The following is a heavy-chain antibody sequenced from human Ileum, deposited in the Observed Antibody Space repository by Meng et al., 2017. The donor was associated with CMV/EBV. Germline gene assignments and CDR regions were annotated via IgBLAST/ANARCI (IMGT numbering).Heavy chain of an antibody. V-gene: IGHV2-5*02. J-gene: IGHJ1*01. CDR2: IYWDDDK. CDR3: AHRRGIEEYFQH. Sequence: QITWNESCPKLVKPTQTPTLTFTFAGFSLSTSGVGVGWIRQPPGKALEWLALIYWDDDKRYSPSLKSRLTITKDTSKNQVVLTMTNMDPVDTATYYCAHRRGIEEYFQHWGQGTLVTVSS. D-gene: IGHD6-13*01. CDR1: GFSLSTSGVG.